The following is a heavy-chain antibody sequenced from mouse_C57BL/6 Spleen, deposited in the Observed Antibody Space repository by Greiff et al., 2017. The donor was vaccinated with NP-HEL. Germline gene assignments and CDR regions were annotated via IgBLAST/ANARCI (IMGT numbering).Heavy chain of an antibody. Sequence: VQLQQSGAELVRPGASVKLSCKASGYTFTDYYINWVKQRPGQGLEWIARIYPGSGNTYYNEKFKGKATLTAEKSSSTAYMQLSSLTSEDSAVYFCARSGSTMIREGYAMDYWGQGTSVTVSS. CDR2: IYPGSGNT. V-gene: IGHV1-76*01. D-gene: IGHD2-4*01. CDR3: ARSGSTMIREGYAMDY. J-gene: IGHJ4*01. CDR1: GYTFTDYY.